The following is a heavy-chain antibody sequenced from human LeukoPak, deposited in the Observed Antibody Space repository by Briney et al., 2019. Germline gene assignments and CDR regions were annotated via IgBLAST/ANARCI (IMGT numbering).Heavy chain of an antibody. CDR2: IIPIFGTA. V-gene: IGHV1-69*01. J-gene: IGHJ4*02. D-gene: IGHD3-16*01. CDR3: ARVGEHVGEFDY. CDR1: GGTFSSYA. Sequence: SVTVSCMASGGTFSSYAISWVRQAPGQGLEWMGGIIPIFGTANYAQKFQGRVTITADESTSTAYMELSSLRSEDTAVYYCARVGEHVGEFDYWGQGTLVTVSS.